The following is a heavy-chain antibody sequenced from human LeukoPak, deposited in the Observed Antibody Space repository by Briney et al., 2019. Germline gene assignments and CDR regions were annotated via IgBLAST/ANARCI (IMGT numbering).Heavy chain of an antibody. J-gene: IGHJ2*01. D-gene: IGHD6-13*01. Sequence: SETLSLTCGVYGGSFSGYYWSWIRQPPGKGLEWIGEINHSGSTNYNPSLKSRVTISVDTSKNQFSLKLSSVTAADTAVYYCARGRGSSSWYDWYFDLWGRGTLVTVSS. V-gene: IGHV4-34*01. CDR1: GGSFSGYY. CDR2: INHSGST. CDR3: ARGRGSSSWYDWYFDL.